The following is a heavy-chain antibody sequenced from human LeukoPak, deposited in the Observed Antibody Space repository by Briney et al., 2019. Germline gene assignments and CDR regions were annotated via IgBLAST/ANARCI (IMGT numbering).Heavy chain of an antibody. J-gene: IGHJ4*02. Sequence: GESLRLSCVGSGFTFTTYSMNWVRQTPGKGLEWVSVIYSGGSTYYADSVKGRFTISRDNSKNTLYLQMNSLRAEDTAVYYCARGIDYDSSGKPFDYWGQGTLVTVSS. CDR1: GFTFTTYS. D-gene: IGHD3-22*01. CDR3: ARGIDYDSSGKPFDY. CDR2: IYSGGST. V-gene: IGHV3-53*01.